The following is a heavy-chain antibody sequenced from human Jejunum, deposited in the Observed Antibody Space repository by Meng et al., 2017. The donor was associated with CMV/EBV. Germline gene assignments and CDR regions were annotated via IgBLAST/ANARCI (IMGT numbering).Heavy chain of an antibody. J-gene: IGHJ4*02. CDR2: INFGGSNT. V-gene: IGHV3-74*01. CDR3: EEFEVG. Sequence: SLGLSCAASGFSFSGRWMHWVRQLPGKGLEWVSGINFGGSNTFYADSVKGRFTISRDNANNMLYLQMNSLSAEDTAVYYCEEFEVGWGQGTLVTVSS. D-gene: IGHD1-26*01. CDR1: GFSFSGRW.